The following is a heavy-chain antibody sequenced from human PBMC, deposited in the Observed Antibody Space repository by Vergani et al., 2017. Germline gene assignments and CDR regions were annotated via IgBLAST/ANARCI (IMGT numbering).Heavy chain of an antibody. Sequence: QVQLVQSGAEVKKPGASVKVSCKASRYTFTSYYMHWVRQAPGQGLEWMGIINPSGGSTSYAQKFQGRVTMTRDTSTSTVYMELSSLRSEDTAVYYCARDSRYCSSTSCYVGRDWFDPWGQGTLVTVSS. D-gene: IGHD2-2*01. CDR1: RYTFTSYY. CDR2: INPSGGST. CDR3: ARDSRYCSSTSCYVGRDWFDP. J-gene: IGHJ5*02. V-gene: IGHV1-46*01.